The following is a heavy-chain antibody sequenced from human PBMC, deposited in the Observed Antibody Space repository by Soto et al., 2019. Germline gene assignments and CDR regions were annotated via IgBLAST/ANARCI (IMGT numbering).Heavy chain of an antibody. V-gene: IGHV3-15*01. CDR2: IKSKADGGTT. J-gene: IGHJ4*02. D-gene: IGHD2-15*01. CDR1: GFPFSRPG. Sequence: EVQLVESGGGLVKPGGSLKLSCEASGFPFSRPGMSWVRQVPGKGLEWVGRIKSKADGGTTDYAAPVKGRFTISSDDSSNTLYLQMNSLKTEDTAVYYCTKVLGYCSGGNCFTFDYWGQGAVVTVSS. CDR3: TKVLGYCSGGNCFTFDY.